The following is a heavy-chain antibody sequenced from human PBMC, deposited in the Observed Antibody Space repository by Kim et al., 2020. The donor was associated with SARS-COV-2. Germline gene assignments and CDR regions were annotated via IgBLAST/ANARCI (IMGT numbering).Heavy chain of an antibody. CDR1: GFTFRNSW. CDR2: IKSKTDGGST. Sequence: GGSLRLSCAASGFTFRNSWMSWVRQAPGKGLEWGGRIKSKTDGGSTDYAAPVKGRCTISRDDTKNTPDLQMNSLKTEETAVYYCTHQSVLRYFDWSYYYYVMDVWGQGTTVTVSS. V-gene: IGHV3-15*01. CDR3: THQSVLRYFDWSYYYYVMDV. J-gene: IGHJ6*02. D-gene: IGHD3-9*01.